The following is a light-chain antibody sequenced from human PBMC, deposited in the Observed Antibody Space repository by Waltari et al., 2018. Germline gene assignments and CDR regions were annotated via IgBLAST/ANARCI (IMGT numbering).Light chain of an antibody. J-gene: IGKJ2*01. V-gene: IGKV3-11*01. CDR3: QQRSNWPKYT. CDR2: DAS. Sequence: EIVLTQSPATLSLSPGERATLSCRASQCVSSNLAWYQQKPGQAPRLLIYDASNRATGIPGRFSGSGSGTDFTLTISSLGPEDFAVYYCQQRSNWPKYTFGQGTKLEIK. CDR1: QCVSSN.